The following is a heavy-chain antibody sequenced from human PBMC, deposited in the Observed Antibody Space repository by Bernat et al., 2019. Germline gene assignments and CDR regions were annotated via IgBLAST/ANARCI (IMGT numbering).Heavy chain of an antibody. Sequence: QVQLQESGPGLVKPSETLSLTCTVSGGSISSYYWSWIRQPPGKGLEWIGYIYYSGSTNYNPSLKSRVTISVDTSKNQFSLKLSSVTAADTAVYYCARLSVGYLGAFDIWGQGTMVTVSS. D-gene: IGHD2-15*01. CDR1: GGSISSYY. V-gene: IGHV4-59*08. CDR2: IYYSGST. CDR3: ARLSVGYLGAFDI. J-gene: IGHJ3*02.